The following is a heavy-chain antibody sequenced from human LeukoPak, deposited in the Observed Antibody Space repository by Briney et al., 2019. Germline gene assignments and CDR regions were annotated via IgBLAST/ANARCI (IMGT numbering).Heavy chain of an antibody. V-gene: IGHV3-23*01. J-gene: IGHJ4*02. CDR3: AKDRGRYYDSSGYYWGYYFDS. CDR2: ISGRGGST. CDR1: GFTFSNYD. Sequence: PGGSLRLSCGASGFTFSNYDVNWARQAPGKGVVWVSAISGRGGSTFYADSVKGRFTISRDNSMDTLYLQMSSLRAEDTAVYYCAKDRGRYYDSSGYYWGYYFDSWGQGILVTVST. D-gene: IGHD3-22*01.